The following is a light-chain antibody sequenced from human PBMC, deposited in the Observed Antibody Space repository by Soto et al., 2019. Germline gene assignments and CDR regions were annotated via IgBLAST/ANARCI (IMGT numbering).Light chain of an antibody. Sequence: DIALTQSPDSLALSLGERATMNCKSSQSVLYSSHNKSYLAWYQVKPGRPPKLIFSWASTRESGVPDRFSGRGSVTDFTLTISSLQAEVVAVYYCQQYYSTLITFGQGTRLEIK. CDR1: QSVLYSSHNKSY. V-gene: IGKV4-1*01. CDR3: QQYYSTLIT. CDR2: WAS. J-gene: IGKJ5*01.